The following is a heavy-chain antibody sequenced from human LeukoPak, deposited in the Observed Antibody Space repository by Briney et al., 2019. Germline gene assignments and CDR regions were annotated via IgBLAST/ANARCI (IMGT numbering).Heavy chain of an antibody. CDR3: ARYFTYYYDSSGDAFDI. CDR2: IYSSGST. J-gene: IGHJ3*02. Sequence: SETLSLTCSVSNGSISSYYWSWIRQPPGKGLEWIGYIYSSGSTKYNPSLKSRVTISVDMSENQFSLKLTSVAAADTAVYYCARYFTYYYDSSGDAFDIWGQGTMVTVSS. V-gene: IGHV4-59*08. CDR1: NGSISSYY. D-gene: IGHD3-22*01.